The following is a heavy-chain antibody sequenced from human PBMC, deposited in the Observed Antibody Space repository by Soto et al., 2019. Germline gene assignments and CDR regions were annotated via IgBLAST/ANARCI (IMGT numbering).Heavy chain of an antibody. CDR2: ISSSSSYI. Sequence: GGSLRLSCAASGFTFSSYSMNWVRQAPGKGLEWVSSISSSSSYIYYADSVKGRFTISRDKAKNSLYLQMNSLRAEDTAVYYCARDPRAAAAGGDWFDPWGQGTLVTVSS. J-gene: IGHJ5*02. V-gene: IGHV3-21*01. D-gene: IGHD6-13*01. CDR3: ARDPRAAAAGGDWFDP. CDR1: GFTFSSYS.